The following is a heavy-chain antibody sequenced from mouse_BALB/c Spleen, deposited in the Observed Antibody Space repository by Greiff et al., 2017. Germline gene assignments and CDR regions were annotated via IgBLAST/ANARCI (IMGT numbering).Heavy chain of an antibody. CDR1: GFDFSRYW. CDR2: INPDSSTI. D-gene: IGHD2-1*01. Sequence: EVKLQESGGGLVQPGGSLKLSCAASGFDFSRYWMSWVRQAPGKGLEWIGEINPDSSTINYTPSLKDKFIISRDNAKNTLYLQMSKVRSEDTALYYCARRGGNYVFDYWGQGTTLTVSS. CDR3: ARRGGNYVFDY. J-gene: IGHJ2*01. V-gene: IGHV4-1*02.